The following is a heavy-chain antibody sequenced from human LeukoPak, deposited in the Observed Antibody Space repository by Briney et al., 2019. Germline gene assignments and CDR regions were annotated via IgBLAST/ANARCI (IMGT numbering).Heavy chain of an antibody. V-gene: IGHV4-34*01. D-gene: IGHD2-2*01. CDR3: ASGYAQSTYYYYYGMDV. CDR2: INHSGST. Sequence: SETLSLTCAVYGGSFSGYYWSWIRQPPGKGLEWIGEINHSGSTNYNPSLKSRVTISVDTSKNQFFLKLSSVTAADTAVYYCASGYAQSTYYYYYGMDVWGQGTTVTVSS. J-gene: IGHJ6*02. CDR1: GGSFSGYY.